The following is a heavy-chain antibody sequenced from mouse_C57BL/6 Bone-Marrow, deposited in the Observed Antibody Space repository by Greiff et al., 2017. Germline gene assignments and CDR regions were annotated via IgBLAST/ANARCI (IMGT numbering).Heavy chain of an antibody. CDR1: GYTFTSYW. CDR2: IDPSDSYT. J-gene: IGHJ1*03. D-gene: IGHD1-1*01. V-gene: IGHV1-69*01. Sequence: QVQLQQPGAELVMPGASVKLSCKASGYTFTSYWMHWVKQRPGQGLEWIGEIDPSDSYTNYNQKFKGKSTLTVDKSSSTAYMQLSSLTSEDSAVXYWAIHDSGSSYEDWYFDVWGTGTTVTVSS. CDR3: AIHDSGSSYEDWYFDV.